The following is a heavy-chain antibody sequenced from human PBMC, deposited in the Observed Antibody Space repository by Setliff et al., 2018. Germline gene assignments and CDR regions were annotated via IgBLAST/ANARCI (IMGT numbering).Heavy chain of an antibody. J-gene: IGHJ3*02. Sequence: SETLSLTCTVSGGSISSTIYYWGWIRQPPGKGLEWIGSIYYSGSTYYNPSLKSRVTISVDTSKNQFSLKLSSVTAADTAVYYCARDPMTTNRRRAFDIWGQGTMVTVSS. CDR1: GGSISSTIYY. V-gene: IGHV4-39*07. CDR3: ARDPMTTNRRRAFDI. D-gene: IGHD4-17*01. CDR2: IYYSGST.